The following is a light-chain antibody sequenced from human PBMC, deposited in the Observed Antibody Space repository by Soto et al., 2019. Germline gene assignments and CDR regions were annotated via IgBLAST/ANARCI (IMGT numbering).Light chain of an antibody. CDR3: QQYQSGPYT. V-gene: IGKV1-5*01. J-gene: IGKJ2*01. CDR2: DAS. Sequence: DIQMTQSPSTLSASVGDRVTITCRASHSVNKWLAWYQQKPGRAPNLVIYDASTLQTSVTSTFSGSGSGTEFTLTISSLQPDDFGTDYCQQYQSGPYTFGQGPKVEIK. CDR1: HSVNKW.